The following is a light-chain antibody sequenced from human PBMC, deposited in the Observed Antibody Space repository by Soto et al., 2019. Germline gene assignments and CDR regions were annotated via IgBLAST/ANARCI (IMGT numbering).Light chain of an antibody. V-gene: IGKV3-20*01. J-gene: IGKJ1*01. CDR3: QQYASRPWT. CDR2: GAS. Sequence: PGERVTLSCRASQSVSSSYLTWYQQKPGQAPRLLIYGASSRATGIPDRFDGSGSGTDFTLTISRLEPEDFAVYYCQQYASRPWTFGQGTKVDIK. CDR1: QSVSSSY.